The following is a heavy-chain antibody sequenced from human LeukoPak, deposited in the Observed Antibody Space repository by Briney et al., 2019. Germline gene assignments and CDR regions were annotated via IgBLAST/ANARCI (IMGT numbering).Heavy chain of an antibody. CDR1: GFTFSSYG. D-gene: IGHD2-2*01. J-gene: IGHJ3*02. CDR2: IRYDGSNK. Sequence: QPGGSLRLSCAASGFTFSSYGMQWVRQAPGKGLEWVAFIRYDGSNKYYADSVKGRFTISRDNSKNTLYLQMNSLRAEDTAVYYCAKDRIVVVPAASDAFDIWGQGTMVTVSS. CDR3: AKDRIVVVPAASDAFDI. V-gene: IGHV3-30*02.